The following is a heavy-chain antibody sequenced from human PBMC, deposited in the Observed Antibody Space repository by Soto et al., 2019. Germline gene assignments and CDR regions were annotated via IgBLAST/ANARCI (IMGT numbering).Heavy chain of an antibody. J-gene: IGHJ4*02. Sequence: PVKVSCKASGGTFSSYAISWVRQAPGQGLEWMGGIIPIFGTANYAQKFQGRVTITADESTSTAYMEPSSLRSEDTAVYYCARASLKVADFDYWGQGTLVTVSS. D-gene: IGHD5-12*01. CDR3: ARASLKVADFDY. CDR2: IIPIFGTA. CDR1: GGTFSSYA. V-gene: IGHV1-69*13.